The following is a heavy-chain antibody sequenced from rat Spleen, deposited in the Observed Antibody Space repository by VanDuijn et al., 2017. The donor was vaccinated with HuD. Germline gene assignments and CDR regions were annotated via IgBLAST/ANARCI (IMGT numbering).Heavy chain of an antibody. J-gene: IGHJ3*01. CDR2: ISPSGVT. D-gene: IGHD4-3*01. CDR1: GFTFSDYY. Sequence: EVQLVESDGGLVQPGRSLKLSCAASGFTFSDYYMAWVRQAPTKGLVWVASISPSGVTYYRDSVKGRFTVSRENAKSTLYCLMDSLGSEATATYYWVRPDTSGYSNLFTYWGQGTLVTVSS. CDR3: VRPDTSGYSNLFTY. V-gene: IGHV5-25*01.